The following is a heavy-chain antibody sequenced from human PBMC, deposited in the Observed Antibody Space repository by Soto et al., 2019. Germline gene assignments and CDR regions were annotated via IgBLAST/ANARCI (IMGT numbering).Heavy chain of an antibody. V-gene: IGHV3-23*01. CDR3: AKQNDFWRASIDY. Sequence: GGSLRLSCAASGFTFSTFAMTWVRQAPGKGLEWVSSISGDGGVTYYADSVKGRFTISRDDSKNTLHLQMDSLRAEDTAVYYCAKQNDFWRASIDYWGQGTLVTVSS. J-gene: IGHJ4*02. CDR2: ISGDGGVT. CDR1: GFTFSTFA. D-gene: IGHD3-3*01.